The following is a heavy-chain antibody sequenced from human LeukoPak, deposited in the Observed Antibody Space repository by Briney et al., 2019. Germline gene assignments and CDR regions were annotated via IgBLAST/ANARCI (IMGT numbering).Heavy chain of an antibody. D-gene: IGHD4-17*01. CDR3: ARGGPPIYGDYNGVDY. CDR2: ISAYNGNT. CDR1: GYTFTSYG. V-gene: IGHV1-18*01. J-gene: IGHJ4*02. Sequence: ASVTVSCKASGYTFTSYGINWVRQAPGQGLEWMGWISAYNGNTNYARKFQGRVTMTTDTSTSTAYMELRSLRSDDTAVYYCARGGPPIYGDYNGVDYWGQGTLVTVSS.